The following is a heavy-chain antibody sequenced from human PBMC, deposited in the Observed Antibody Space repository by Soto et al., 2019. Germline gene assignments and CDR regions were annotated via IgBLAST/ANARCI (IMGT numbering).Heavy chain of an antibody. Sequence: PSETLSLTCTVSGGSISSSSFHWGWIRQPPGKGLEWIGYIYYAGSTSYNPSLKSRVTLSLETSKSQFSLRLTSVTASDTAVYYCARLGAYYQSLDPWGQGTLVTVSS. D-gene: IGHD2-21*01. CDR3: ARLGAYYQSLDP. J-gene: IGHJ5*02. CDR1: GGSISSSSFH. V-gene: IGHV4-61*05. CDR2: IYYAGST.